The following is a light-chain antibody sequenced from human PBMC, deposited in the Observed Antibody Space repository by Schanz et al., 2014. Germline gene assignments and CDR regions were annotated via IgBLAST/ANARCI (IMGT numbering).Light chain of an antibody. CDR1: SSDVGGYNY. CDR2: EVT. Sequence: QSALTQPPSASGSPGQSVTISCTGTSSDVGGYNYVSWYQQYPGKVPKLMIYEVTKRPSGVPDRFSGSKSGNTASLTVSGLQAEDEADYYCSSFTTSSAPGVFGGGTKLTVL. J-gene: IGLJ3*02. V-gene: IGLV2-8*01. CDR3: SSFTTSSAPGV.